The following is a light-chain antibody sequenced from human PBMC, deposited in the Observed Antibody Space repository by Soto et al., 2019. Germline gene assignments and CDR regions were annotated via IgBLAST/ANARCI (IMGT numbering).Light chain of an antibody. CDR2: DAS. CDR1: QHIWSY. CDR3: QQRSRWPWT. Sequence: EIVLTQSPATLSSSPGERATLSCRASQHIWSYLAWYQQKPGQAPRLLMYDASKRATGIPARFSGSGSGTDFTLTISSLAPEDFAVYYCQQRSRWPWTFGQGTKVDIK. V-gene: IGKV3-11*01. J-gene: IGKJ1*01.